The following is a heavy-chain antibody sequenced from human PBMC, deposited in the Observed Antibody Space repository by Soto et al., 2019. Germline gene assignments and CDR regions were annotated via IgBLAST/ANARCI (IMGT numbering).Heavy chain of an antibody. Sequence: PGGSLRLSCAASGFTFSDYYMSWIRQAPGKGLEWVSYISSSGSTIYYADSVKGRFTISRDNAKNSLYLQMNSLRAEDTAVYHCARDNNFHDAFDIWGQGTMVTVSS. CDR3: ARDNNFHDAFDI. V-gene: IGHV3-11*01. CDR1: GFTFSDYY. J-gene: IGHJ3*02. D-gene: IGHD3-3*01. CDR2: ISSSGSTI.